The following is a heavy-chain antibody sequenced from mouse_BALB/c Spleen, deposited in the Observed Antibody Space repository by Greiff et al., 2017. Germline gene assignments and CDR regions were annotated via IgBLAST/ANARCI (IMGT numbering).Heavy chain of an antibody. J-gene: IGHJ4*01. Sequence: VQLQQPGAELVKPGASVKLSCKASGYTFTSYWMHWVKQRPGQGLEWIGEINPSNGRTNYNEKFKSKATLTVDKSSSTAYMQLSSLTSEDSAVYYCARGNDGYYVWAMDYWGQGTSVTVSS. CDR3: ARGNDGYYVWAMDY. CDR2: INPSNGRT. V-gene: IGHV1S81*02. D-gene: IGHD2-3*01. CDR1: GYTFTSYW.